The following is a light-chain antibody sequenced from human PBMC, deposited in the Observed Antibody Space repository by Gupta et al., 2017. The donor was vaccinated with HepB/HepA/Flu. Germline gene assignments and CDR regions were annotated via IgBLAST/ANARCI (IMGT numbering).Light chain of an antibody. CDR2: DAS. V-gene: IGKV3-11*01. CDR1: ESVGTY. J-gene: IGKJ3*01. Sequence: EIVLTQSPVTLSLSPGERATLSCRASESVGTYLAWYQQKRGQAPMLLIYDASNRATGIPARFSGSGSGTDFTLTISSLEPEDFAVYYCQQRSRFVTFGPGTEVDIK. CDR3: QQRSRFVT.